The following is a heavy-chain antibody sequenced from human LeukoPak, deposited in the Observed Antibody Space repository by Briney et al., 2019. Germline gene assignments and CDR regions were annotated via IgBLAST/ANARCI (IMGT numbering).Heavy chain of an antibody. CDR3: ATPYYDRSGHGAFDI. V-gene: IGHV5-51*01. CDR1: EYSFTNYW. D-gene: IGHD3-16*01. CDR2: IYPGDSDT. J-gene: IGHJ3*02. Sequence: GKSLKISCKGSEYSFTNYWIGWVRQMPGKGLEWMGIIYPGDSDTRYSPSFQGQVTISADKSITTAFLQWSSLKASDTAMYFCATPYYDRSGHGAFDIWGQGTMVTVSS.